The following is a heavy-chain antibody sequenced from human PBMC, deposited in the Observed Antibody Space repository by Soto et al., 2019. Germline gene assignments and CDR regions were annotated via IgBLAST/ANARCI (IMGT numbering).Heavy chain of an antibody. CDR2: IKQSGSDR. Sequence: EVQLVESGGGLVQPGGSLGLSCAASGFTFSSYWMSWVRLAPGKGLEWVAHIKQSGSDRYYVVSVRGRFTISRDNAKNSLYLQMNSLRVEDTAMYYCASVKSWAVSPWGQGTLVTVSS. D-gene: IGHD3-10*01. V-gene: IGHV3-7*01. CDR3: ASVKSWAVSP. CDR1: GFTFSSYW. J-gene: IGHJ5*02.